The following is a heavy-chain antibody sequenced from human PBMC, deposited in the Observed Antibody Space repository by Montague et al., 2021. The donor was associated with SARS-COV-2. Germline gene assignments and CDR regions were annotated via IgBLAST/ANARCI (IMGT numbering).Heavy chain of an antibody. V-gene: IGHV4-34*01. D-gene: IGHD6-19*01. CDR3: VRGPYTSGFRRYFGMDV. J-gene: IGHJ6*02. CDR2: ISHSGNT. CDR1: GGSLSGYY. Sequence: SETLSLTCGVTGGSLSGYYWSWIRQAPGKGLEWIGEISHSGNTNYNPSFNSRLAMSVDTSKDHFSLKLSSVTAADTAVYYCVRGPYTSGFRRYFGMDVWGQGTAVTVSS.